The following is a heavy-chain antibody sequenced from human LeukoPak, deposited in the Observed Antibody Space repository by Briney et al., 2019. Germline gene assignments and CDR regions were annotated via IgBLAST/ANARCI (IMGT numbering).Heavy chain of an antibody. V-gene: IGHV4-31*03. CDR3: ARDVVTMVRGVPPVAFDI. Sequence: SETLSLTCTVSGGSISSGGYYWSWIRQHPGKGLEWIGYIYYSGSTYCNPSLKSRVTISVDTSKNQFSLKLSSVTAADTAVYYCARDVVTMVRGVPPVAFDIWGQGTMVTVSS. CDR1: GGSISSGGYY. J-gene: IGHJ3*02. D-gene: IGHD3-10*01. CDR2: IYYSGST.